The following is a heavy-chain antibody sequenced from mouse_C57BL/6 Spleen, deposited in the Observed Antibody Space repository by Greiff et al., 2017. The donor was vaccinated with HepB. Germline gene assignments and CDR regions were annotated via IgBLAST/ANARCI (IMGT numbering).Heavy chain of an antibody. Sequence: EVKLVESGGGLVQPGGSLSLSCAASGFTFTDYYMSWVRQPPGKALEWIGFIRNKANGYTTEYSASVKGRFTISRDNSQSILYLQMHALRAEDSATYYCARLELGRFDYWGQGTTLTVSS. J-gene: IGHJ2*01. CDR2: IRNKANGYTT. D-gene: IGHD4-1*01. V-gene: IGHV7-3*01. CDR1: GFTFTDYY. CDR3: ARLELGRFDY.